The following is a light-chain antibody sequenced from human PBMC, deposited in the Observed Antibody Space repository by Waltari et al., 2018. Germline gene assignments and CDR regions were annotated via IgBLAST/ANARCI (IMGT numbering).Light chain of an antibody. CDR1: QSLLHSNGNND. Sequence: IVMIQSPLSLPVTPGEPASISCRSSQSLLHSNGNNDLDWFLQKPGQSPQLLISLSSNRASGVPDRFSGSGSGTYFTLNIRRVEPEDVGVYYCMQSLQPPGTFGQGTKLEIK. V-gene: IGKV2-28*01. J-gene: IGKJ2*02. CDR2: LSS. CDR3: MQSLQPPGT.